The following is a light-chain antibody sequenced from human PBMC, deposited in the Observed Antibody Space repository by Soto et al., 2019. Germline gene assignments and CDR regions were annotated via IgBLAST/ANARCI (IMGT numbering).Light chain of an antibody. Sequence: EIVLTQSPGTLSLSPGERATLSCRASQNISNNYLAWYQQKPGQAPRLLIYGASSRATGIPDRFSGSGSGTDFTLTISRLEPEDSAVYYCQQYGSSPLTFGGGTKVDIK. CDR1: QNISNNY. CDR3: QQYGSSPLT. V-gene: IGKV3-20*01. J-gene: IGKJ4*01. CDR2: GAS.